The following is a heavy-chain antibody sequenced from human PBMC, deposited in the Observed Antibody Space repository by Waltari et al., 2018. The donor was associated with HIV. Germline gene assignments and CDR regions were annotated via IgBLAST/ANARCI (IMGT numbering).Heavy chain of an antibody. CDR2: INHSGST. CDR1: GGSFSGYY. CDR3: ARVLRHIVGATRYYYYMDV. V-gene: IGHV4-34*01. J-gene: IGHJ6*03. D-gene: IGHD1-26*01. Sequence: QVQLQQWGAGLLKPSETLSLTCAVYGGSFSGYYWSWIRQPPGKGLEWIGEINHSGSTNYNPSLKSRVTISVDTSKNQFSLKLSSVTAADTAVYYCARVLRHIVGATRYYYYMDVWGKGTTVTVSS.